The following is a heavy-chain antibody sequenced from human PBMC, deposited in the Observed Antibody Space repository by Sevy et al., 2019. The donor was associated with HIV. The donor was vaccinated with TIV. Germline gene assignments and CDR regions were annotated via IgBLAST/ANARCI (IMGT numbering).Heavy chain of an antibody. CDR2: IKQDMSEK. CDR1: GFTFSSYW. J-gene: IGHJ4*02. V-gene: IGHV3-7*01. D-gene: IGHD3-22*01. Sequence: GESLKISCAASGFTFSSYWMTWVRQAPGKGLEWVANIKQDMSEKYYADSVKGRFTISRDNARNSLYLQMESLRAEDTAVYCCARAQQVTMLVVIGGLYFDFWGQGTLVTVSS. CDR3: ARAQQVTMLVVIGGLYFDF.